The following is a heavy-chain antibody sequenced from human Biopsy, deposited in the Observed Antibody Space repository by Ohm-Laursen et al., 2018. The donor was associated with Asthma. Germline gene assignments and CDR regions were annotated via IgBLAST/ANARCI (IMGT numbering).Heavy chain of an antibody. D-gene: IGHD3-3*01. V-gene: IGHV3-21*01. CDR3: ARVDTIFGVVIPIYYYYGMDV. CDR2: ISSSSSYI. CDR1: GFTFSSYS. J-gene: IGHJ6*02. Sequence: SLRLSCEASGFTFSSYSMNWVRQAPGKGLEWVSSISSSSSYIYYADSVKGRFTISRDNAKNSLYLQMNSLRAEDTAVYYCARVDTIFGVVIPIYYYYGMDVWGQGTTVTVSS.